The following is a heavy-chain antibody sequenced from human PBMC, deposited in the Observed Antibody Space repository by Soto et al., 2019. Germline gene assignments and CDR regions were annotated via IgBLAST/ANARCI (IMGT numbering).Heavy chain of an antibody. Sequence: QVQLQESGPGLVKPSGTLSLNCAASGGSISRSNWWSWVRQPPGKGLEWIGEIFRSGSTSYNPSLKSRVTVPVDKSKNQFSLKLTSVTAADTAVYYCARDDYGDDFDYWGQGTLVTVSS. CDR3: ARDDYGDDFDY. CDR1: GGSISRSNW. V-gene: IGHV4-4*02. CDR2: IFRSGST. J-gene: IGHJ4*02. D-gene: IGHD4-17*01.